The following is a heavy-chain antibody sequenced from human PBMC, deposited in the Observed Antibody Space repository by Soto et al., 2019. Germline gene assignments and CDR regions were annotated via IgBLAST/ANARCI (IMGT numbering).Heavy chain of an antibody. CDR1: GFTFRSYG. Sequence: QVQLVESGGGVVQPGRSMRLSCAASGFTFRSYGMQWVRQAPVKGLEWVAVIWYDENNKYYADSVKGRFTISRDNSKNTLYLQMNSLRAEDTAVYYCARDKGGGAVVPDYWGQGTLVTVSS. V-gene: IGHV3-33*01. D-gene: IGHD6-19*01. CDR3: ARDKGGGAVVPDY. CDR2: IWYDENNK. J-gene: IGHJ4*02.